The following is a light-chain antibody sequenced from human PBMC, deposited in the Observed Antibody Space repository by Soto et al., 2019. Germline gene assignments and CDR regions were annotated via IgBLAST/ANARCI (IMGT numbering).Light chain of an antibody. CDR2: DVN. J-gene: IGLJ1*01. Sequence: QSVLAQPASVSGSRGQSITISCTGTSSDAGRYNYVSWFQQHPGKVPKLIIYDVNNWPSGVSDRFSGSKSCNTASLTISGLQPEDEADDYCSSFTTSSKFVFRPGTKVSVL. V-gene: IGLV2-14*03. CDR1: SSDAGRYNY. CDR3: SSFTTSSKFV.